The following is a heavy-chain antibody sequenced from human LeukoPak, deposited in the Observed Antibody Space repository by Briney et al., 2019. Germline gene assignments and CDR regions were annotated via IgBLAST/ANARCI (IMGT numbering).Heavy chain of an antibody. CDR1: GGTFSSYA. V-gene: IGHV1-69*01. Sequence: SVKVSCKASGGTFSSYAISWVRQAPGQGLEWMGGSIPIFGTANYAQKFQGRVTITADESTSTAYMELSSLRSEDTAVYYCARDREGYCSSTSCYGEFDPWGQGTLVTVSS. CDR2: SIPIFGTA. CDR3: ARDREGYCSSTSCYGEFDP. J-gene: IGHJ5*02. D-gene: IGHD2-2*01.